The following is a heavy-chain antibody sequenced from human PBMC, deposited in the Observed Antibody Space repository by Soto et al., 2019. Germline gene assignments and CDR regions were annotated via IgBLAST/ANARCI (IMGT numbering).Heavy chain of an antibody. Sequence: QVQVQQSGPRLVKPSETLSLTCTVSSGPTRSHNWGWIRQSPGRGLEWIGYVYYTGGTSYNPSLNSRVTISADTSTNHISPTLSSVTAADTAIYYCVRQGIDYLHGLVDVWGQGTAVSVSS. V-gene: IGHV4-59*08. CDR1: SGPTRSHN. D-gene: IGHD1-26*01. CDR2: VYYTGGT. CDR3: VRQGIDYLHGLVDV. J-gene: IGHJ6*02.